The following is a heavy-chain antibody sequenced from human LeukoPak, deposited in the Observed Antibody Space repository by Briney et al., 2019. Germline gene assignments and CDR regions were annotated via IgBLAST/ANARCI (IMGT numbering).Heavy chain of an antibody. J-gene: IGHJ4*02. CDR1: GFTFSSYT. Sequence: PGGSLRLSCAASGFTFSSYTMNWVRQAPGKGLEWVSSISSSSAYYADSVKGRFTISRDNAKNSLYLQMNSLRAEDTAVYYCARDPTWNSGWGFDYWGQGTLVTVSS. V-gene: IGHV3-21*01. D-gene: IGHD6-19*01. CDR3: ARDPTWNSGWGFDY. CDR2: ISSSSA.